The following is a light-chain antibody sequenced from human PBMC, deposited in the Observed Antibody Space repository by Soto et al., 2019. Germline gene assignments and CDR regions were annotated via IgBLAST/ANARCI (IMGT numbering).Light chain of an antibody. Sequence: EIVLTQSPGTLSLSPGEGAALSCRASQSIGSSFLAWYQQKPGQAPRLLIYGASSRATGIPDRFSGSGSGTDLTLTISRLEPEDFAVYYCQQYDSSPYTFGQGPKLEIK. CDR2: GAS. V-gene: IGKV3-20*01. J-gene: IGKJ2*01. CDR3: QQYDSSPYT. CDR1: QSIGSSF.